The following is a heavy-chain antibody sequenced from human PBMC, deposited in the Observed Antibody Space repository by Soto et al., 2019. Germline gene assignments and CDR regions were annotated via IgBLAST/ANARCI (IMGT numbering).Heavy chain of an antibody. D-gene: IGHD3-22*01. Sequence: PGGSLRLSCAASGFTFSSYWMHWVRQAPGKGLVWVSRINSDGSSTSYADSVKGRFTISRDNAKNTLYLQMNSLRAEDTAVYYCARYYYDSSGYPNFDYWGQGTLVTVSS. J-gene: IGHJ4*02. V-gene: IGHV3-74*01. CDR1: GFTFSSYW. CDR3: ARYYYDSSGYPNFDY. CDR2: INSDGSST.